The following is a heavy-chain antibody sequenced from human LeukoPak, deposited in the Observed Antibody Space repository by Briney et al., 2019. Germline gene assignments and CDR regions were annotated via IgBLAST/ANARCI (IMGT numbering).Heavy chain of an antibody. CDR2: IIPIFGTI. CDR3: ARAGEYYSGASCDSGVYFDS. Sequence: GSSVKVSCKASEGTFSIYAINWVRQAPGQGLEWMGSIIPIFGTIKHAQRFQGRFTIIADESTSTVYMDLSSLRSDDAAVYYCARAGEYYSGASCDSGVYFDSWGQGTLVTVSS. V-gene: IGHV1-69*15. CDR1: EGTFSIYA. J-gene: IGHJ4*02. D-gene: IGHD2-15*01.